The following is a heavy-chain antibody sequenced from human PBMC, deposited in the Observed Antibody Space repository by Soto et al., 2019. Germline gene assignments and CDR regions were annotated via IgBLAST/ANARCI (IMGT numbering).Heavy chain of an antibody. V-gene: IGHV1-18*01. CDR2: ISTDSGYT. Sequence: QLQLVQSGGEVERPGASVTVSCEASGYIFTTYGLSWVRQTPAHGLEWMGWISTDSGYTQYSQFLQGRVTMTRDTSTNTGYMELRDLTSDDTGIYYCARDRPPGSLYGMDAWGQGPAVTVSS. CDR3: ARDRPPGSLYGMDA. J-gene: IGHJ6*02. CDR1: GYIFTTYG.